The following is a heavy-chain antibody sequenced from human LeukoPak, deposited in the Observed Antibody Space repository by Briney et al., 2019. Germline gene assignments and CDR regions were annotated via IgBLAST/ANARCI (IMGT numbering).Heavy chain of an antibody. Sequence: TSETLSLTCTVSGGSISSTNYYWGWIRQPPGKGLEWIGSIYYSGSTYYNPSLKSRVTISVDTSKNQFSLRLSSVTAADTAVYYCARVRSEQLEFAAPYYYYYMDVWGKGTTVTVSS. CDR2: IYYSGST. CDR1: GGSISSTNYY. V-gene: IGHV4-39*07. CDR3: ARVRSEQLEFAAPYYYYYMDV. J-gene: IGHJ6*03. D-gene: IGHD6-6*01.